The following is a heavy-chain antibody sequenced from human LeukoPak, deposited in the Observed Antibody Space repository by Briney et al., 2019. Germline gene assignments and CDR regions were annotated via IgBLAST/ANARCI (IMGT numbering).Heavy chain of an antibody. J-gene: IGHJ4*02. CDR3: ASAIAAAGQTGTFDY. CDR1: GYSFTSYW. CDR2: IYPGDSDT. V-gene: IGHV5-51*01. Sequence: GESLMISCKGSGYSFTSYWIGWVRQMPGKGLEWMGIIYPGDSDTRYSPSFQGQVTISADKSISTAYLQWSSLKASDTAMYYCASAIAAAGQTGTFDYWGQGTLVTVSS. D-gene: IGHD6-13*01.